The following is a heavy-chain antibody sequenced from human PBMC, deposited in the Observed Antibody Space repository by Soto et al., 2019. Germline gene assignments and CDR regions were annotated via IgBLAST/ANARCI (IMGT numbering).Heavy chain of an antibody. CDR2: ISYDGSNK. V-gene: IGHV3-30*18. CDR3: AKGPNGFLFDY. D-gene: IGHD3-10*01. J-gene: IGHJ4*02. Sequence: QVQLVESGGGVVQPGRSLRLSCAAFGFTFSSYGMHWVRQAPGKGLEWVAVISYDGSNKYYADSVKGRFTISRDNSKNTLYLQMNSLRAEDTAVYYCAKGPNGFLFDYWGQGTLVTVSS. CDR1: GFTFSSYG.